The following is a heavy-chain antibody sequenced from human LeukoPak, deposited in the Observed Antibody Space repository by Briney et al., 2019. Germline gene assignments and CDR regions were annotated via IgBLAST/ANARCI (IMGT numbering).Heavy chain of an antibody. D-gene: IGHD7-27*01. J-gene: IGHJ4*02. V-gene: IGHV3-7*01. Sequence: GGSLRLSCAVSGFSIGSSSMSWVRQTPGKGLEWVADMNEDGSGTYYVDSVKGRFTVSRDNAQNSVYLQMNSLRVEDTGVYYCARDPAWGAIDYWGQGTLVTVSS. CDR2: MNEDGSGT. CDR3: ARDPAWGAIDY. CDR1: GFSIGSSS.